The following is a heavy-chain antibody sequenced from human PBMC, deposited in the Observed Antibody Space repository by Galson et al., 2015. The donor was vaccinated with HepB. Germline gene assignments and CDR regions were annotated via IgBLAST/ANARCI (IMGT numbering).Heavy chain of an antibody. V-gene: IGHV3-66*01. CDR2: IYSGGST. D-gene: IGHD3-22*01. Sequence: SLRLSCAASGFTVSSNYMSWVRQAPGKGLEWVSVIYSGGSTYYADSVKGRFTISRDNSKNTLYLQMNSLRAEDTAVYYCAREVRGRDSSGYYYDVGAFDIWGQGTMVTVSS. J-gene: IGHJ3*02. CDR1: GFTVSSNY. CDR3: AREVRGRDSSGYYYDVGAFDI.